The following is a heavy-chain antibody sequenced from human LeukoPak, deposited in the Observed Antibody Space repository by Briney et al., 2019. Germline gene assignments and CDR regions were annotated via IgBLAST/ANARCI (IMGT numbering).Heavy chain of an antibody. CDR1: GGSISSYY. CDR3: ARDSIPGIAAAGTGGYYYYGMDV. CDR2: IYTSGST. D-gene: IGHD6-13*01. Sequence: PSETLSLTCTVSGGSISSYYWSWIRQPAGKGLEWIGRIYTSGSTNYNPSLKSRVTMSVDMSKNQFSLKLSSVTAADTAVYYCARDSIPGIAAAGTGGYYYYGMDVWGQGTTVTVSS. V-gene: IGHV4-4*07. J-gene: IGHJ6*02.